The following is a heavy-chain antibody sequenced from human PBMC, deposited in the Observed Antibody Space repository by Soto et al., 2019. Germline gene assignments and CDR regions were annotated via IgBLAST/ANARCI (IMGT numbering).Heavy chain of an antibody. V-gene: IGHV4-34*01. CDR2: TNHSGST. Sequence: SETLSLTCAVYGGSFSGYYWSWIRQPPGKGLEWIGETNHSGSTNYNPSLKSRVTISVDTSKNQFSLKLSSVTAADTAVYYCARGRAEDANYDILTGYQNYYYYGMDVWGQGTTVTVSS. CDR3: ARGRAEDANYDILTGYQNYYYYGMDV. J-gene: IGHJ6*02. CDR1: GGSFSGYY. D-gene: IGHD3-9*01.